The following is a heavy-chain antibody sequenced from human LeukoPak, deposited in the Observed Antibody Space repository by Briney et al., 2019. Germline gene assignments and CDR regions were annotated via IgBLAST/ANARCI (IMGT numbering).Heavy chain of an antibody. V-gene: IGHV3-21*01. CDR1: GFTFSSYS. D-gene: IGHD2-15*01. CDR2: ISSSSSYI. Sequence: GGSLRLSCAASGFTFSSYSMNWVRQAPGKGLEWVSSISSSSSYIYYADSVKGRFTISRDNAKNSLYLQMNSLRAEDTAVYYCARDPCSGGSCYSDPYYFDYWGQGTLVTVSS. CDR3: ARDPCSGGSCYSDPYYFDY. J-gene: IGHJ4*02.